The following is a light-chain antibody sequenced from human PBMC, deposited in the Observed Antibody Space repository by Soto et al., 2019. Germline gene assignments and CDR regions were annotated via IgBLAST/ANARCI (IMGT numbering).Light chain of an antibody. V-gene: IGKV3-20*01. Sequence: EIVLTQSPGTLSLSPGERATLSCRASQSISSSYLAWYQHKPGQAPGLLIYGASSRATGISDRFSGGGSGPDFTLTISRLEPEDFAVYYCQQYDSSPPTFGQGTKVDI. J-gene: IGKJ1*01. CDR2: GAS. CDR1: QSISSSY. CDR3: QQYDSSPPT.